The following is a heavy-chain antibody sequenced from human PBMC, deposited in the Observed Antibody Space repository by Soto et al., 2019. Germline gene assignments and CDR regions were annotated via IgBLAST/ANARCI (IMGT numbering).Heavy chain of an antibody. D-gene: IGHD2-15*01. J-gene: IGHJ3*01. V-gene: IGHV4-4*07. CDR2: ISATGTT. CDR3: AGEQSGAANF. Sequence: QLQLQESGPGLVEPSETLSLTCSVSGDSMSSYYWSWIRQSAEKGLEWIGRISATGTTSYIPSLKSRITLSVDTSKNQFSLNLKFVTAADTAVYFCAGEQSGAANFWGQGTLFTVS. CDR1: GDSMSSYY.